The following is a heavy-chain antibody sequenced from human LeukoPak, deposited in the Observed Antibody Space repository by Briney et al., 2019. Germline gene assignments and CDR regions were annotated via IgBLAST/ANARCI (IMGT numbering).Heavy chain of an antibody. V-gene: IGHV4-59*01. J-gene: IGHJ4*02. D-gene: IGHD5-12*01. Sequence: SETLSLTCTVSGGSISSYYWSWIRQPPGKGLEWIGYIYYSGSTNYNPSLKSRVTISVDTSKNQFSLKLSSVTAADTAVYYCARRGYSGYEGSFDYWGQGTLVTVSS. CDR2: IYYSGST. CDR1: GGSISSYY. CDR3: ARRGYSGYEGSFDY.